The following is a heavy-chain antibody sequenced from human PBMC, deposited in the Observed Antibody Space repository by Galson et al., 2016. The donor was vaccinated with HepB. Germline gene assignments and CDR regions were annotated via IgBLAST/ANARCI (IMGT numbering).Heavy chain of an antibody. Sequence: SLRLSCAASGFTFSSYGMHWVRQAPGKGLEWVAFIWYDGSNKYYGDSVKGRFTISRDNSKNTLYLQMNSLRAEDTAVFYCARDSDYYAMDVWGQGTTVTVSS. CDR2: IWYDGSNK. D-gene: IGHD1-26*01. J-gene: IGHJ6*02. CDR3: ARDSDYYAMDV. CDR1: GFTFSSYG. V-gene: IGHV3-33*01.